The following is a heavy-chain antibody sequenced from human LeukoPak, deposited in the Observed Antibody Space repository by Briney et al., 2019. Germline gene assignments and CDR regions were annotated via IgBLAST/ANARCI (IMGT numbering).Heavy chain of an antibody. J-gene: IGHJ4*02. V-gene: IGHV3-23*01. Sequence: PVGSLRLSCAASGFTFSSYAMSWVRQAPGKGLEWVSAISGSGGSTYYADSVKGRFTISRDNSRDTLYLQMNSLRAEDTAVYYCAKGYYDYVWGSYYFDYWGQGTLVTVPS. CDR3: AKGYYDYVWGSYYFDY. CDR2: ISGSGGST. CDR1: GFTFSSYA. D-gene: IGHD3-16*01.